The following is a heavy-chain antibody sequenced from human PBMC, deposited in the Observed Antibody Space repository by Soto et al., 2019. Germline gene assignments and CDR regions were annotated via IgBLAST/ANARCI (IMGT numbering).Heavy chain of an antibody. Sequence: QVQLQESGPGPVKPSQTLSLNCSVSGVSINSGDYYWRWIRQHAGQGLEWIGYIFYSGTTFYKPSLKSRVTISIDASKNQCSLEMISVTAADTAVYYCAKVRGHAFDIRGQGTMVTVSS. D-gene: IGHD3-10*01. CDR1: GVSINSGDYY. CDR3: AKVRGHAFDI. CDR2: IFYSGTT. V-gene: IGHV4-31*03. J-gene: IGHJ3*02.